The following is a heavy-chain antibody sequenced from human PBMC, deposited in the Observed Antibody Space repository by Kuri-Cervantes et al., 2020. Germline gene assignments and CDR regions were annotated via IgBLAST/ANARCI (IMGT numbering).Heavy chain of an antibody. V-gene: IGHV4-59*04. CDR2: IYYSGST. CDR1: GGSISSYY. J-gene: IGHJ4*02. Sequence: GSLRLSCTVSGGSISSYYWSWIRQPPGKGLEWIGYIYYSGSTYYNPSLKSRVTISVDTSKNQFSLKLSSVTAADAAVYYCARHDVGSYYFDYWGQGTLVTVSS. CDR3: ARHDVGSYYFDY. D-gene: IGHD1-26*01.